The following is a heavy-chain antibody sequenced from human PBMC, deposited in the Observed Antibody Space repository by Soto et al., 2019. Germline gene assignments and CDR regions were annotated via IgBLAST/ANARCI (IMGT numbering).Heavy chain of an antibody. D-gene: IGHD5-12*01. Sequence: QVQLQESGPGLVKPSQTLSLTCTVSGGSISSGGYYWSWIRQHPGKGLEWIGYIYYSGSTYYNPSLKSXXTXSXXTSKNQFSLKLSSVTAADTAVYYCARGGRDGYTGYWGQGTLVTVSS. J-gene: IGHJ4*02. CDR2: IYYSGST. CDR3: ARGGRDGYTGY. CDR1: GGSISSGGYY. V-gene: IGHV4-31*03.